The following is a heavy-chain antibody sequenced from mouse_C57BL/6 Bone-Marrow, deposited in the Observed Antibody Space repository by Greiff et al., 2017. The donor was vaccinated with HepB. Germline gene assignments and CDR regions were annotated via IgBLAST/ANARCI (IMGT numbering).Heavy chain of an antibody. V-gene: IGHV1-69*01. J-gene: IGHJ4*01. CDR1: GYTFTSYW. D-gene: IGHD4-1*01. CDR3: ARLGPVMDY. Sequence: QVQLQQSGAELVMPGASVKLSCKASGYTFTSYWMHWVKQRPGQGLEWIGEIDPSDSYTNYNQKFKGKSTLTVDKSSSTAYMQLSSLTSEDSAVYYCARLGPVMDYWGQGTSVTVSS. CDR2: IDPSDSYT.